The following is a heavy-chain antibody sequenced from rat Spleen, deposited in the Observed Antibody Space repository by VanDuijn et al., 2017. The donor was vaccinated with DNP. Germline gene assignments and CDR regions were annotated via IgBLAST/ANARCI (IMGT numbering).Heavy chain of an antibody. CDR2: ITHGAGST. CDR1: EFTFTNYD. V-gene: IGHV5-25*01. J-gene: IGHJ3*01. CDR3: TIDSYNSPFAY. D-gene: IGHD1-5*01. Sequence: EVQLVESGGGLVQPGRSMKLACATSEFTFTNYDMAWVRQAPKKGLEWVATITHGAGSTYYRDSVKGRFTISRDNANSTLYLQMDSLRSEDSATYYCTIDSYNSPFAYWGQGALVTVSS.